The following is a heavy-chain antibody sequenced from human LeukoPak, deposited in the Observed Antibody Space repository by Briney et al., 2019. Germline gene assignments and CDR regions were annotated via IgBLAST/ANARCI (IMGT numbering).Heavy chain of an antibody. J-gene: IGHJ4*02. Sequence: TSETLSLTCAVYGGSFSGCYWSWIRQPPGKGLEWIGEINHSGSTNYNPSLKSRVTISVDTSKNQFSLKLSSVTAADTAVYYCAREGIVGAYYFDYWGQGTLVTVSS. CDR3: AREGIVGAYYFDY. CDR1: GGSFSGCY. V-gene: IGHV4-34*01. D-gene: IGHD1-26*01. CDR2: INHSGST.